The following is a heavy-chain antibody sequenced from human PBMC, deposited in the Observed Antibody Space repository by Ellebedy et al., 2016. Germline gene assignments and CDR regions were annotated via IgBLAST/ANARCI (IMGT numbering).Heavy chain of an antibody. CDR2: INSDGTIT. J-gene: IGHJ4*02. CDR3: AKDWGIVVVPAAIRVDY. V-gene: IGHV3-74*01. CDR1: GFTFSSYW. D-gene: IGHD2-2*02. Sequence: GESLKISCAASGFTFSSYWMHWVRQAPGKGLVWVSRINSDGTITTYADSVKGRFTISRDNSKNTLYLQMNSLRAEDTAVYYCAKDWGIVVVPAAIRVDYWGQGTLVTVSS.